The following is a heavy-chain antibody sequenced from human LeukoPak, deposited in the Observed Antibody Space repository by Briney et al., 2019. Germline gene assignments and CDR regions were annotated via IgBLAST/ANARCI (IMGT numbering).Heavy chain of an antibody. CDR2: IYWNDDK. V-gene: IGHV2-5*01. J-gene: IGHJ6*02. Sequence: ESGPTLVKPTQTLTLTCTFSGFSLSTSGVGVGWIRQPPGKALEWLALIYWNDDKRYSPSLKSRLTITKDTSKNQVVLTMTNMDPVDTATYYCAHSRRKYGSGSYDYYYYGMDVWGQGTTVTVSS. D-gene: IGHD3-10*01. CDR1: GFSLSTSGVG. CDR3: AHSRRKYGSGSYDYYYYGMDV.